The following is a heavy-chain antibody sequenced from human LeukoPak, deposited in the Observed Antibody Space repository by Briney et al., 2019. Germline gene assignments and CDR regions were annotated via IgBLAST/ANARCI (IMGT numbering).Heavy chain of an antibody. J-gene: IGHJ4*02. CDR3: ATSTTVTTLLGY. D-gene: IGHD4-17*01. CDR1: GYTFTGYY. CDR2: INPNSGDT. V-gene: IGHV1-2*02. Sequence: ASVKVSCKASGYTFTGYYMHWVRQAPGQGLEWMGWINPNSGDTNHAQKFQGRVTMTRDTSISTAYMELSRLRSDDTAVYYCATSTTVTTLLGYWGQGTLVTVSS.